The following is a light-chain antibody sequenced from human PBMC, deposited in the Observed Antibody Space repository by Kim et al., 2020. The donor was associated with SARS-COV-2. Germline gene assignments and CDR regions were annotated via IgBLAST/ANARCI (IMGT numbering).Light chain of an antibody. CDR3: QQYTNWPRT. CDR2: GAS. V-gene: IGKV3-15*01. J-gene: IGKJ2*01. CDR1: QSVSSN. Sequence: SVSPGERVILSCRASQSVSSNLAWYQQKPGQAPRLLIYGASTRATDIPTRFSGSGSGTEFTLTISSLQSEDFAVYYCQQYTNWPRTFGQGTKLEI.